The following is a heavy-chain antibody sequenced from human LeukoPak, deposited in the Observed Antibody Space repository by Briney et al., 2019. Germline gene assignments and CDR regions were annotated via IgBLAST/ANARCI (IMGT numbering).Heavy chain of an antibody. V-gene: IGHV1-24*01. CDR2: FDPEDVKT. Sequence: ASVKVSCKVSGYTLTELSMHLVRQAPGKGLEWMGGFDPEDVKTIYAQKYQGRGTMTEHTSTDTQYMELSSLKSEDTAVYYCATRYIAVAEYYFGYWGQGTLVTVSP. CDR1: GYTLTELS. CDR3: ATRYIAVAEYYFGY. J-gene: IGHJ4*02. D-gene: IGHD6-19*01.